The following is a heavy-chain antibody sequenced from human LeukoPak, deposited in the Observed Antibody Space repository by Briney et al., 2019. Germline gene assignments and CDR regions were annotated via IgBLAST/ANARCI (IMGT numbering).Heavy chain of an antibody. D-gene: IGHD6-19*01. CDR3: ARPMQWLVQPDY. CDR1: GFTFSDYY. Sequence: PGGSLRLSCAASGFTFSDYYMSWIRQAPGKGLEWVSYISSSGSTIYYVDSVKGRFTISRDNAKNSLYLQMNSLRAEDTAVYYCARPMQWLVQPDYWGQGTLVTVSS. J-gene: IGHJ4*02. V-gene: IGHV3-11*04. CDR2: ISSSGSTI.